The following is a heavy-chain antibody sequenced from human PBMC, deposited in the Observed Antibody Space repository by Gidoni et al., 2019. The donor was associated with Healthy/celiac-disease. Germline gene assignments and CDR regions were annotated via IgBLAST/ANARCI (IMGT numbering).Heavy chain of an antibody. Sequence: QVQLQESGPGLVKPSQTLSLTCTVSGGPTSSGDYYWSWIRQPPGKGLEWIGYIYYSGSTYYNPSLKSRVTISVDTSKNQFSLKLSSVTAADTAVYYCARDGALYGSGRLSYGMDVWGQGTTVTVSS. V-gene: IGHV4-30-4*01. CDR1: GGPTSSGDYY. J-gene: IGHJ6*02. CDR2: IYYSGST. D-gene: IGHD3-10*01. CDR3: ARDGALYGSGRLSYGMDV.